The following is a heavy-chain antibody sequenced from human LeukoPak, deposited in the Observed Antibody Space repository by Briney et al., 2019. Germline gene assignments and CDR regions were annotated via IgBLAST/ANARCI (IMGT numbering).Heavy chain of an antibody. D-gene: IGHD2-2*01. CDR3: ARYTLGYCSSTSCYVGAFDI. Sequence: PSETLSLTXAVYGGSFSGYYWSWIRQPPGKGLEWIGEINHSGSTNYNPSLKSRVTISVDTSKNQFSLKLSSVTAADTAVYYCARYTLGYCSSTSCYVGAFDIWGQGTMVTVSS. V-gene: IGHV4-34*01. CDR1: GGSFSGYY. J-gene: IGHJ3*02. CDR2: INHSGST.